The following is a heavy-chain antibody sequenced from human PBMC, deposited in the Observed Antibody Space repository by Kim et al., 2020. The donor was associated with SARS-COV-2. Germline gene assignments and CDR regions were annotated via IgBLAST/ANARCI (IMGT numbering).Heavy chain of an antibody. D-gene: IGHD1-7*01. CDR1: GGTFSSYT. CDR2: IIPILHIA. Sequence: SVKVSCKASGGTFSSYTISWVRQAPGQGLEWMGRIIPILHIANYAQKFQGRVTITADKSTRTAYMELSSLRSEDTAVYYCARGTAASYYYYGMDVWGQGTTVTVSS. V-gene: IGHV1-69*02. J-gene: IGHJ6*02. CDR3: ARGTAASYYYYGMDV.